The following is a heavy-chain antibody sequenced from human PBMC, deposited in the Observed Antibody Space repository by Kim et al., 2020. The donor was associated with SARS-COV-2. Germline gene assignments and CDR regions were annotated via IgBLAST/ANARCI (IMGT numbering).Heavy chain of an antibody. CDR2: SHI. CDR3: VRDPEALDF. Sequence: SHIFYADSVRGRFTISRDNAKNSLYLQMNSLGDDDTGVYYCVRDPEALDFWGQGTLVTVSS. V-gene: IGHV3-48*02. J-gene: IGHJ4*02.